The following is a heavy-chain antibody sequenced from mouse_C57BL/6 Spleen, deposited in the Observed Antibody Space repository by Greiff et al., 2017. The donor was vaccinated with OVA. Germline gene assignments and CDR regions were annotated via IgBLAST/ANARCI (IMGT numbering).Heavy chain of an antibody. Sequence: QVHVKQSGPGLVAPSQSLSITCTVSGFSLTSYGVHWVRQPPGKGLEWLVVIWSDGSTTYNSALKSRLSISKDNSKSQVFLKMNSLQTDDTAMDYCARHETGTAWFAYWGQGTLVTVSA. CDR1: GFSLTSYG. CDR3: ARHETGTAWFAY. V-gene: IGHV2-6-1*01. D-gene: IGHD4-1*01. J-gene: IGHJ3*01. CDR2: IWSDGST.